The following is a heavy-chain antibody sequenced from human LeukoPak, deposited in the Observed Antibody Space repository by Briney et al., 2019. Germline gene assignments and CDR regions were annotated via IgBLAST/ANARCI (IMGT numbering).Heavy chain of an antibody. Sequence: ASVKVSCKASGYTFTGYYMHWVRQAPGQGLEWMGWINPNSGGTNYAQKFQGRVTMTRDTSISTAYMELSRLRSDDTAVYYCARYYYGSGENWFDPWGQGTLVTVSS. CDR2: INPNSGGT. CDR1: GYTFTGYY. V-gene: IGHV1-2*02. J-gene: IGHJ5*02. CDR3: ARYYYGSGENWFDP. D-gene: IGHD3-10*01.